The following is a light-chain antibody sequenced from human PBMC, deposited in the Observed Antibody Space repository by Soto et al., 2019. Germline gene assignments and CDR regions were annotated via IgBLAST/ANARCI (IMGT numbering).Light chain of an antibody. Sequence: QSVLTQPASVSGSPGQSITISCTGTSTDVGGYNYVSWYQQHPGKPPKLMIYEVSNRPSGVSNRFSGSKSGNTASVTISRLQAEDEADYYCSSYTSSSTWVFGGGTKVTVL. CDR3: SSYTSSSTWV. J-gene: IGLJ3*02. V-gene: IGLV2-14*01. CDR2: EVS. CDR1: STDVGGYNY.